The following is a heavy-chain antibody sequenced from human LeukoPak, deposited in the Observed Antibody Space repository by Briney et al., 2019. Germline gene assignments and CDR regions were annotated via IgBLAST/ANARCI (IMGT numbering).Heavy chain of an antibody. CDR1: GGSISSYY. V-gene: IGHV4-59*01. D-gene: IGHD7-27*01. Sequence: SETLSLTCTVSGGSISSYYWSWIRQPPGKGLEWIGYIYYSGGTNYNPSLKSRVTISVDTSKNQFSLKLSSVTAADTAVYYCARGGRTGESFDYWGQGTLVTVSS. CDR2: IYYSGGT. J-gene: IGHJ4*02. CDR3: ARGGRTGESFDY.